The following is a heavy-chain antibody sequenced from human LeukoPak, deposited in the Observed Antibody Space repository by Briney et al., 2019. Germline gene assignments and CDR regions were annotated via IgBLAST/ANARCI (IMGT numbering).Heavy chain of an antibody. CDR1: GFTFSSYG. Sequence: GRSLRLSCAASGFTFSSYGMHWVRQAPGKGLEWLAVIAYDGSNKYYADSVKGRFTISRDNSKNTLYLQMNSLRAEDTAVYYCAKDEDIVVVVAASPFDYWGQGTLVTVSS. CDR2: IAYDGSNK. CDR3: AKDEDIVVVVAASPFDY. D-gene: IGHD2-15*01. J-gene: IGHJ4*02. V-gene: IGHV3-30*18.